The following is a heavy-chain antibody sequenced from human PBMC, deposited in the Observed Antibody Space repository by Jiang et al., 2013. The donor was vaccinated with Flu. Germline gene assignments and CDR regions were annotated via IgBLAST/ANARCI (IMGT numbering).Heavy chain of an antibody. V-gene: IGHV3-49*03. Sequence: RLSCTASGFTFGDYAMSWFRQAPGKGLEWVGFIRSKAYGGTTEYAASVKGRFTISRDDSKSIAYLQMNSLKTEDTAVYYCTRAHRVGARVRYFDYWGQGTLVTVSS. CDR3: TRAHRVGARVRYFDY. CDR2: IRSKAYGGTT. J-gene: IGHJ4*02. D-gene: IGHD1-26*01. CDR1: GFTFGDYA.